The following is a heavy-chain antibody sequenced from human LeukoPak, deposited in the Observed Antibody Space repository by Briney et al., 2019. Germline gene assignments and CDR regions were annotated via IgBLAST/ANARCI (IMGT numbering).Heavy chain of an antibody. V-gene: IGHV3-30*18. CDR2: ISYDGSNK. J-gene: IGHJ4*02. CDR1: GFTFNNYD. D-gene: IGHD3-3*01. CDR3: AKTSRPYYDFWSGYSLDY. Sequence: GGSLRLSCAASGFTFNNYDMHWVRQAPGKGLEWVAVISYDGSNKYYAGSVKGRFTISRDNSKNTLYLQMNSLRAEDTAVYYCAKTSRPYYDFWSGYSLDYWGQGTLVTVSS.